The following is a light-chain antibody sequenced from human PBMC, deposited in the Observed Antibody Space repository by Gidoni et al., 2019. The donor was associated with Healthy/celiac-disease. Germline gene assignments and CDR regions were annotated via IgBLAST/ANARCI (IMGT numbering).Light chain of an antibody. CDR2: EVS. Sequence: QSALTQPPSASGSPGPAVTISCTGTSRDVGGYNYVSWYQQHPGKAPKLMIYEVSKRPSGVPDRFSGSKSGIPASLTFSGLQAEDESAYYCSSYAGSNNLVFGTGTKVTVL. CDR1: SRDVGGYNY. V-gene: IGLV2-8*01. J-gene: IGLJ1*01. CDR3: SSYAGSNNLV.